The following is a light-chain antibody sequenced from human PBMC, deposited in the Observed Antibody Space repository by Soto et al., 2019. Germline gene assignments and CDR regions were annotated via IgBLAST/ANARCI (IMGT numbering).Light chain of an antibody. V-gene: IGLV2-23*02. CDR1: SSDVGSYNL. CDR2: EVS. J-gene: IGLJ2*01. Sequence: QSVLTQPASVSGSPGQSITISCTGTSSDVGSYNLVSWYQQHPGKAPKLMIYEVSKRPSGVSNRFSGSKSGNPASLTISGLQAEDEADYYCCSYAGSRVFGGGTQLTVL. CDR3: CSYAGSRV.